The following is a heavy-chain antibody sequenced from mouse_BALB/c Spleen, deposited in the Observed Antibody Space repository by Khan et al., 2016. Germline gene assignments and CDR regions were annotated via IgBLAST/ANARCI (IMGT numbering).Heavy chain of an antibody. J-gene: IGHJ3*01. CDR1: GYTFTDYS. CDR3: ARRDDYDGFAY. V-gene: IGHV9-2-1*01. Sequence: LVESGPELKKPGETVKISCKASGYTFTDYSMHWVKQAPGKGLKWMGWINTETGEPTYADDFKGRFAFSLETSASTAYLQINNLKNEDTATYVCARRDDYDGFAYCGQGTLVTVSA. CDR2: INTETGEP. D-gene: IGHD2-4*01.